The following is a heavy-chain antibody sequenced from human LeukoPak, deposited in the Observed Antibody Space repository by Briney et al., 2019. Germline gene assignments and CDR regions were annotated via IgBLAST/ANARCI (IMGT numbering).Heavy chain of an antibody. V-gene: IGHV3-21*01. D-gene: IGHD4-17*01. Sequence: GALGLSWAASGFTFRSHSIKWVRQAPGEGLGWGPSISSSSSYIYYADSVKGRFTISRDNAKNSLYLQMNSLRAEDTAVYYCARESTVTGGISYFDYWGQGTLVTVSS. J-gene: IGHJ4*02. CDR2: ISSSSSYI. CDR3: ARESTVTGGISYFDY. CDR1: GFTFRSHS.